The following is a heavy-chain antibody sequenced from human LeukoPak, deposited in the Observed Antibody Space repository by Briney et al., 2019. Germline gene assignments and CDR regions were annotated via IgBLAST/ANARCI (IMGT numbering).Heavy chain of an antibody. Sequence: GGSLSLSCAASGFTFSSYGMHWVRQAPGKGLEWVAFMAYDGSAQYYTDSVKGRFTISRGNSKNTLYLQMNSLRAEDTAVYYCAKDRFMGSGSSGPPFDYWGQGTLVTVSS. CDR3: AKDRFMGSGSSGPPFDY. D-gene: IGHD3-10*01. V-gene: IGHV3-30*02. CDR1: GFTFSSYG. J-gene: IGHJ4*02. CDR2: MAYDGSAQ.